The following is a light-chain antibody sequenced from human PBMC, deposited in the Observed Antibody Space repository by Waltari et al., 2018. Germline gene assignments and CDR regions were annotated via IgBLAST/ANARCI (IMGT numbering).Light chain of an antibody. V-gene: IGKV4-1*01. CDR3: QQYYSTPPT. J-gene: IGKJ1*01. Sequence: DIVMTQSPDSLAGSLGERATINCKSSQSVLYSSNNKNYLAWYQQPPGQPPKLLIYCASTRASGVPARFSGSGSGTDFTLPISSLQAEDVAVYYCQQYYSTPPTFGQGTKVEIK. CDR1: QSVLYSSNNKNY. CDR2: CAS.